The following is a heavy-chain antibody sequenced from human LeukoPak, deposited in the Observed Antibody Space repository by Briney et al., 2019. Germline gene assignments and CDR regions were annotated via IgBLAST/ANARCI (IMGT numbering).Heavy chain of an antibody. CDR3: ARSARGYSYAYESNFDH. CDR2: IIPIFGTA. D-gene: IGHD5-18*01. J-gene: IGHJ4*02. Sequence: SVKVSCKASGGTFSSYAISWVRQAPGQGLEWMGGIIPIFGTANYAQKFQGRVTITADESTSTAYMELSSLRSEDTAVYYCARSARGYSYAYESNFDHWGQGTLVTVSS. CDR1: GGTFSSYA. V-gene: IGHV1-69*13.